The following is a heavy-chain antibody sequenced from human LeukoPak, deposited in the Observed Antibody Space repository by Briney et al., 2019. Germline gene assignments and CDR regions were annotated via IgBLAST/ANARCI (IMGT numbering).Heavy chain of an antibody. CDR2: ISYDGSNK. CDR3: AKEGGYYDSSGYSYYFDY. J-gene: IGHJ4*02. V-gene: IGHV3-30*18. D-gene: IGHD3-22*01. Sequence: GGSLRLSCAASGFTFSSYGMHWVRQAPGKGLEWVAVISYDGSNKYYADSVKGRFTISRDNSKNTLYLQMNSLRAEDTAVYYCAKEGGYYDSSGYSYYFDYWGQGTLVTVSS. CDR1: GFTFSSYG.